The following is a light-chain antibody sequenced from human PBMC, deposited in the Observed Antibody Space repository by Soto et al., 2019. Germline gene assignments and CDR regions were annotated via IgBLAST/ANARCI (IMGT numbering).Light chain of an antibody. CDR1: QSVSSSY. CDR3: QLYGSPWT. V-gene: IGKV3-20*01. Sequence: EIVLTQSPGTLSLSPGERATLSCRASQSVSSSYLAWYQQKPGQAPRLLIYGASSRATVIPDRFSGSGSGTEFPLTISRLEPEVFAVYYCQLYGSPWTFGQGTKVEIK. CDR2: GAS. J-gene: IGKJ1*01.